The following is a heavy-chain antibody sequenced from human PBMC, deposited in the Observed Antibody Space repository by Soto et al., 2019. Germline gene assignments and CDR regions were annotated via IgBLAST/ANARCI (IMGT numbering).Heavy chain of an antibody. V-gene: IGHV3-11*06. D-gene: IGHD1-1*01. CDR3: ARSGDNYNLLDY. Sequence: GGSLRLSCEGSGFTFSDYYMSWIRQAPGKGLEWISYSSNSGTFTKYADSVKGRFSISRDNTKNLLFPQMNSLRSEDTALYYCARSGDNYNLLDYWGQGTLVTVSS. CDR2: SSNSGTFT. CDR1: GFTFSDYY. J-gene: IGHJ4*02.